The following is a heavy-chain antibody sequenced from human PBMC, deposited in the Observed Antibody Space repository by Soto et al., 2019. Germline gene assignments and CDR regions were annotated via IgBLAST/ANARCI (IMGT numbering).Heavy chain of an antibody. CDR1: GDTFSSYA. J-gene: IGHJ6*02. V-gene: IGHV1-69*18. Sequence: QVQLVQSGAEVTKPGSSVKVSCKASGDTFSSYAISWVRQAPGKGLEWMGRIIPTFGRTNYAQKFQGRLSISADDSTSTAYMELTSLESEDTAVYYCARDPLSSFAMDVWGQGTTVTASS. CDR2: IIPTFGRT. CDR3: ARDPLSSFAMDV. D-gene: IGHD3-10*02.